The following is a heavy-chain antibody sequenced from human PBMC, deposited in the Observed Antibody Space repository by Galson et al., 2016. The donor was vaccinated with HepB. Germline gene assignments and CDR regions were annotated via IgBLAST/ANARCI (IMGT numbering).Heavy chain of an antibody. V-gene: IGHV4-4*07. CDR1: GGSISSYY. D-gene: IGHD1-14*01. J-gene: IGHJ5*02. CDR2: IYNSGST. CDR3: ARESHNPFQLGP. Sequence: SETLSLTCTVSGGSISSYYWSWIRQPAGKGLEWIGHIYNSGSTNHNPSLKSRVTMSVDTSKNQFSLKLSSVTAADTAVYYCARESHNPFQLGPWGQGTLVIVSA.